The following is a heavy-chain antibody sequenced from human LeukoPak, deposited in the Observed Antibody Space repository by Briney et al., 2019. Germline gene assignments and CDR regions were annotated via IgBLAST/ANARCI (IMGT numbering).Heavy chain of an antibody. CDR2: ITDSGGST. J-gene: IGHJ3*02. Sequence: PGGSLRLSCAASGFTFSSYAMSWVRQAPGKGLEWVSSITDSGGSTYSADSVKGRFTISRDNSKNTLYLQMNSLRAEDTAIFYCAKAFDFYAFDIWGQGTMVTVSS. CDR3: AKAFDFYAFDI. V-gene: IGHV3-23*01. D-gene: IGHD3-10*01. CDR1: GFTFSSYA.